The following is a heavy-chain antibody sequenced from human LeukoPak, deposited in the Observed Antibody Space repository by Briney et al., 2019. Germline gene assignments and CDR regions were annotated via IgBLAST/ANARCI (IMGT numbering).Heavy chain of an antibody. CDR1: GGSISRGSYY. Sequence: SETLSLTCTVSGGSISRGSYYWTWIRQSPGRVLEWIGYIYYSGSTNYNPSLKSRVTISVDTSKNQFSLKLSSVTAADTAVYYCARSPTYYYDSSGEPWTYYFDYWGQGTLVTVSS. J-gene: IGHJ4*02. CDR3: ARSPTYYYDSSGEPWTYYFDY. D-gene: IGHD3-22*01. V-gene: IGHV4-61*01. CDR2: IYYSGST.